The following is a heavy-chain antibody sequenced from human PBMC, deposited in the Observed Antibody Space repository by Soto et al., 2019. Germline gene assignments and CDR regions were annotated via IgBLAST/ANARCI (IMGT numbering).Heavy chain of an antibody. CDR1: GFTFSSYG. CDR3: AKALSTNDY. CDR2: ISYDGSNK. V-gene: IGHV3-30*18. Sequence: QVQLVESGGGVVQPGRSLRLSCAASGFTFSSYGMHWVRQAPGKGLEWVAVISYDGSNKYYADSVKGRFTISRDNSKNTLYLQMNSLRAEGTAVYYCAKALSTNDYWGQGTLVTVSS. J-gene: IGHJ4*02.